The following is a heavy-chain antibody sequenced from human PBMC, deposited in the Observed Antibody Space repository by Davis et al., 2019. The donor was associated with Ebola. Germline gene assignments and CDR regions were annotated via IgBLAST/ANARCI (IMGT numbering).Heavy chain of an antibody. CDR1: GYTFTSYD. J-gene: IGHJ6*02. CDR3: AASSSTSSGFYGMDV. CDR2: MNPNSGNT. V-gene: IGHV1-8*01. D-gene: IGHD2-2*01. Sequence: ASVKVSCKASGYTFTSYDINWVRQATGQGLEWMGWMNPNSGNTGYAQKFQGRVTMTRNTSISTAYMELSSLRSDDTAVYYCAASSSTSSGFYGMDVWGQGTTVTVSS.